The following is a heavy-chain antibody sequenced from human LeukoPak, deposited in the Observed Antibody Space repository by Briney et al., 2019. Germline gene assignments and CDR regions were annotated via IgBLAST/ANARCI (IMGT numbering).Heavy chain of an antibody. J-gene: IGHJ4*02. V-gene: IGHV3-30*09. CDR1: GFTFSSYA. CDR2: ISFDGSNK. CDR3: AREPLY. Sequence: GGSLRLSCVASGFTFSSYAMHWVRQAPGKGLEWVALISFDGSNKYYADSVKGRFAISRDNSMNTLYLQMNSLRAEDTAVYYCAREPLYWGQGTLVTVSS.